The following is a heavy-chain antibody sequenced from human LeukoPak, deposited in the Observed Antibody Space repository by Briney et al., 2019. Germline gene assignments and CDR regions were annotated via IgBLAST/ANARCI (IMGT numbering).Heavy chain of an antibody. J-gene: IGHJ6*04. CDR2: INSNSGGT. V-gene: IGHV1-2*02. CDR1: GYTFTGYY. Sequence: ASVKVSCKTSGYTFTGYYIHWVRQAPGQGLEWMGWINSNSGGTNYAQNFQGRVTMTRDTSINTAYMELRRLRSDDMAVYYCARDGEYYDFWSGVSAPYYYYCMDVWGKGTTVTVSS. D-gene: IGHD3-3*01. CDR3: ARDGEYYDFWSGVSAPYYYYCMDV.